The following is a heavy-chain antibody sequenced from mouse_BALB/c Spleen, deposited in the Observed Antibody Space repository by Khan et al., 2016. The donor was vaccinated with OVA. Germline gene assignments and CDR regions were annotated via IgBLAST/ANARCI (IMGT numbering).Heavy chain of an antibody. CDR2: ISYSGST. J-gene: IGHJ2*01. Sequence: EVELVESGPGLVKPSQSLSLTCTVTGYSITSGYGWNWIRQFPGNKLEWMGYISYSGSTDYNPSLKSRISNTRDTSKNQCFLQLNSVTTEDTATYYCARTARIKYWGQGTTLTVSS. CDR3: ARTARIKY. D-gene: IGHD1-2*01. CDR1: GYSITSGYG. V-gene: IGHV3-2*02.